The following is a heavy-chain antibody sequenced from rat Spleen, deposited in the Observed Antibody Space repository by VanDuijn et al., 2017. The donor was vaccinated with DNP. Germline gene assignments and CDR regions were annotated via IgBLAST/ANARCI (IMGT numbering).Heavy chain of an antibody. CDR3: TTRGRTGTSDY. CDR2: IIDSGGTS. J-gene: IGHJ2*01. Sequence: EVQLVESGGGLVQPGNSLKLSCAASGFTFSDYAMAWVRQSPKKGLEWVATIIDSGGTSYYRDSVKGRFTISRDNAESTLYLQMDSLRSEDTATYYCTTRGRTGTSDYWGQGVMVTVSS. CDR1: GFTFSDYA. V-gene: IGHV5S10*01. D-gene: IGHD5-1*01.